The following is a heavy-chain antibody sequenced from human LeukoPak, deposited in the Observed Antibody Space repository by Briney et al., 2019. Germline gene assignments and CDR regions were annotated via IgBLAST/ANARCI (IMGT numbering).Heavy chain of an antibody. V-gene: IGHV3-21*01. Sequence: GGSLTLSCAASGFTFSSYSMNWVGQAPGKGLNWLSSISSSSSYIYYADSVKGRFTISRDNAKNSLYLQMNSLRAEDTAVYYCARDPGIAATLFDYWGQGTLVTVSS. D-gene: IGHD2-15*01. CDR3: ARDPGIAATLFDY. J-gene: IGHJ4*02. CDR1: GFTFSSYS. CDR2: ISSSSSYI.